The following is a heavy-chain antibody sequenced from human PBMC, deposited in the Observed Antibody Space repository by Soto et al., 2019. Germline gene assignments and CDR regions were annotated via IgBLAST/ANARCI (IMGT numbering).Heavy chain of an antibody. CDR1: GGSISSSNYY. J-gene: IGHJ4*02. CDR3: VSAAKWELLFDY. D-gene: IGHD1-26*01. V-gene: IGHV4-39*01. Sequence: SETVSLTCTVSGGSISSSNYYWAWIRQPPGKGLEWIGNIYYTEGTYYNPSLKSRVTISVDTSENQVSLKLFSVTAADTALYYCVSAAKWELLFDYWGQGIQVTVSS. CDR2: IYYTEGT.